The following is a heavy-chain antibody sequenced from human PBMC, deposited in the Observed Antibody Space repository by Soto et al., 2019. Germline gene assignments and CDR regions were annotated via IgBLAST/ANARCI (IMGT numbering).Heavy chain of an antibody. CDR2: ISSSSSYI. Sequence: EVQLVESGGGLVKPGGSLRLSCAASGFTFSSYTMNWVRQAPGKGLEWVSSISSSSSYIYYADSVKGRFTISRDNAKNSLYLQMNSLRAEYTAVYYAARAPVTYAFDIWGQGTMVTVSS. V-gene: IGHV3-21*01. CDR1: GFTFSSYT. J-gene: IGHJ3*02. CDR3: ARAPVTYAFDI. D-gene: IGHD4-17*01.